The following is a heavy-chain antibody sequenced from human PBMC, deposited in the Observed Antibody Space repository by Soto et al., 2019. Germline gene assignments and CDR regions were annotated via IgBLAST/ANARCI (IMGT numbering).Heavy chain of an antibody. V-gene: IGHV3-23*01. CDR2: ISGGGDGT. J-gene: IGHJ3*01. Sequence: EVQLLESGGGLVRPGGSLRLSCAASGFTFYNYAMNWVRQAPGKGLEWVSTISGGGDGTYYADSVKGRFTISRDNSRNTVYLQMISLRAEDTAVYYCANKGLGSLATYCTTGDCHYAFDVWGQGTLVTVSS. CDR3: ANKGLGSLATYCTTGDCHYAFDV. D-gene: IGHD2-8*01. CDR1: GFTFYNYA.